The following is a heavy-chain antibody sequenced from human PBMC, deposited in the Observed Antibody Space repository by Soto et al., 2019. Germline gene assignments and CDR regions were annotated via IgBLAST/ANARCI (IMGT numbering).Heavy chain of an antibody. Sequence: SETLYLTCSVSDFYASSGRYCWSWTRQHPGEGLEWIGYIYYSGSTNYNPSLKSRVTISVDTSKNQFSLKLSSVTAADTAVYYCARVGDILPGSAYWFDLWGQGTLVTVSS. D-gene: IGHD3-9*01. CDR2: IYYSGST. J-gene: IGHJ5*02. CDR1: DFYASSGRYC. V-gene: IGHV4-61*01. CDR3: ARVGDILPGSAYWFDL.